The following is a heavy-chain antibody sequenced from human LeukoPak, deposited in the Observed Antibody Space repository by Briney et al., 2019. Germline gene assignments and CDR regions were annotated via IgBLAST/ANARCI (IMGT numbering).Heavy chain of an antibody. Sequence: SQTLSLTCVISGDSVSSNSTGWNWIRQSPSRGLEWLGRTYYRSKWYNDYAVSVKSRITIDPDTSKNQFSLQLNSVTPEDTAVYYCARGVALDPWGQGILVTVSS. J-gene: IGHJ5*02. CDR2: TYYRSKWYN. CDR3: ARGVALDP. CDR1: GDSVSSNSTG. D-gene: IGHD2-15*01. V-gene: IGHV6-1*01.